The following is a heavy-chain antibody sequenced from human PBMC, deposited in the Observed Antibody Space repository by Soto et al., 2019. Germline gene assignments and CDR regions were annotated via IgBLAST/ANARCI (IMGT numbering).Heavy chain of an antibody. J-gene: IGHJ6*02. CDR3: AREAEKNHYYYGMDV. CDR1: GGTFSSYA. Sequence: QVQLVQSGAEVKNPRSPVKVSCKASGGTFSSYAISWVRQAPGQGLEWMGGIIPILGTANHAQKFQGRVTITENKSTGTAYMELGSLRAEEKAVYYCAREAEKNHYYYGMDVWGQGTTGTVSS. V-gene: IGHV1-69*06. CDR2: IIPILGTA.